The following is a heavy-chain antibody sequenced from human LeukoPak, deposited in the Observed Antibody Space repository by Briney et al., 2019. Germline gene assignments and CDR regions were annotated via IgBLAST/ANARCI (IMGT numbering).Heavy chain of an antibody. Sequence: GGSLRLSCAASGFTVSSNYMNWVRQAPVKGLEWISYISSSSSTIYYADSVRGRFTISRDNAKNSLYLQMNSLRAEDTAVYYCAELGITMIGGVWGKGTTVTISS. V-gene: IGHV3-48*01. J-gene: IGHJ6*04. CDR1: GFTVSSNY. CDR2: ISSSSSTI. CDR3: AELGITMIGGV. D-gene: IGHD3-10*02.